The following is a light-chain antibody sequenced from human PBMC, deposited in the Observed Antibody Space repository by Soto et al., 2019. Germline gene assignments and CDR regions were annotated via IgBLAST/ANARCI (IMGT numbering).Light chain of an antibody. CDR3: KVWYSSNDLYV. J-gene: IGLJ1*01. CDR2: DDS. Sequence: SYELIQPPSVSVAPGQTARITWGGNNIGSESVHWYQQRPGQAPVLVVYDDSDRHSGIPERFSGSNSANTATLTISRVEAGDEADYYCKVWYSSNDLYVFGSGTKV. V-gene: IGLV3-21*02. CDR1: NIGSES.